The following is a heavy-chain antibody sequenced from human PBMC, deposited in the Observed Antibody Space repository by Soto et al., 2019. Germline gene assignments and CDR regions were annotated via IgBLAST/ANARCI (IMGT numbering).Heavy chain of an antibody. CDR1: GGSISSSNW. D-gene: IGHD3-10*01. V-gene: IGHV4-4*02. Sequence: PSETLSLTCAVSGGSISSSNWWSWVRQPPGKGLEWIGEIYHSGSTNYNPSLKSRVTISVDKSKNQFSLKLSSVTAADTAVYYCARDPLAYYYGSGYNWFDPWGQGTLVTVSS. CDR3: ARDPLAYYYGSGYNWFDP. CDR2: IYHSGST. J-gene: IGHJ5*02.